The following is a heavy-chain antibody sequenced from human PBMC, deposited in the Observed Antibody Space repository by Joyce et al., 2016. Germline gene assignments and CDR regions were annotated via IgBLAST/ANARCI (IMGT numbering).Heavy chain of an antibody. CDR1: GFSFRYFW. D-gene: IGHD6-13*01. J-gene: IGHJ5*02. CDR2: INEDGSDK. V-gene: IGHV3-7*03. Sequence: EVYLVESGGGLVQPGGSLRLSCAASGFSFRYFWMDWVRQAPGKGLECVAQINEDGSDKNYMDSLRGRFTISRDNAKNSVDLQINSLRVEDTAVYYCTRGSGTGWFDPWGQGTLVTVSS. CDR3: TRGSGTGWFDP.